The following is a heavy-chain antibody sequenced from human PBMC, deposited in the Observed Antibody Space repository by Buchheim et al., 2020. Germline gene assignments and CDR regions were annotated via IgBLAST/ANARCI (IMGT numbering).Heavy chain of an antibody. Sequence: EVQLVESGGGLVQPGGSLRLSCAASGFTFSSYSMNWVRQAPGKGLEWVSYISSSSSTIYYADSVKGRFTISRDNAKNSLYLQMNSLRAEDTAVYYCARMVGYCSSTDCYTSYYYGMDVCGHGNT. V-gene: IGHV3-48*01. CDR2: ISSSSSTI. CDR1: GFTFSSYS. J-gene: IGHJ6*02. CDR3: ARMVGYCSSTDCYTSYYYGMDV. D-gene: IGHD2-2*02.